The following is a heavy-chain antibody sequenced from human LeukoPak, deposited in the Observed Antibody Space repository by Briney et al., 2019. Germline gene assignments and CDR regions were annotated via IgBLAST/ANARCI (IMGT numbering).Heavy chain of an antibody. CDR3: ARDSRLDGIY. CDR1: GFTFSSYA. D-gene: IGHD6-19*01. J-gene: IGHJ4*02. Sequence: GRPLRLSCAASGFTFSSYAMHWVRQAPGKGLEWVAVISYDGSNKYYADSVKGRFTISRDNSKNTLYLQMNSLRAEDTAVYYCARDSRLDGIYWGQGTLVTVSS. CDR2: ISYDGSNK. V-gene: IGHV3-30*01.